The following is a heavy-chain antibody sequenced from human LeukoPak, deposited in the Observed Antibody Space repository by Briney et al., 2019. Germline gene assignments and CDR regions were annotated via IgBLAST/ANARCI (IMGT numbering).Heavy chain of an antibody. CDR3: AKDPLAYNSGWYYFDY. CDR1: GFTFSSYA. V-gene: IGHV3-30*02. CDR2: IRYDGTDN. J-gene: IGHJ4*02. Sequence: GGSLRLSCVASGFTFSSYAMHWVRHGPGKGQERVAFIRYDGTDNYYVDSVKGRFTISRDDSKNTLYLQMNSLRTEDTAVYYCAKDPLAYNSGWYYFDYWGEGTLVTVSS. D-gene: IGHD6-19*01.